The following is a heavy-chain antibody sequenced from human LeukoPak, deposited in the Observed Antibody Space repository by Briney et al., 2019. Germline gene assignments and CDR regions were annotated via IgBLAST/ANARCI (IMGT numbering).Heavy chain of an antibody. D-gene: IGHD6-19*01. CDR1: GFTFSSYG. CDR2: IWYDGSNK. Sequence: PGGSLRLSCAASGFTFSSYGMHWVRQAPGKGLEWVAVIWYDGSNKYYADSVKGRFTISRDNSKNTLYLQMNCLRAEDTAVYYCARIARKSNYFIAVAGTWLDPWGQGTLVTVSS. J-gene: IGHJ5*02. CDR3: ARIARKSNYFIAVAGTWLDP. V-gene: IGHV3-33*01.